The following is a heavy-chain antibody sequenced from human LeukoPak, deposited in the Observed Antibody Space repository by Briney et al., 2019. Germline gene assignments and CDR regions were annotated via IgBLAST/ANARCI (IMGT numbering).Heavy chain of an antibody. CDR1: GFTFSSYS. Sequence: GGSLRLSCAASGFTFSSYSMNWVRQAPGKGLEWVSYISSSSSTIYYADSVKGRFTISRDNAKNSLYLQMNSLRAEDTAVYYCAREKSLILSDPWGQGTLVTVSS. J-gene: IGHJ5*02. D-gene: IGHD3-10*01. CDR3: AREKSLILSDP. V-gene: IGHV3-48*01. CDR2: ISSSSSTI.